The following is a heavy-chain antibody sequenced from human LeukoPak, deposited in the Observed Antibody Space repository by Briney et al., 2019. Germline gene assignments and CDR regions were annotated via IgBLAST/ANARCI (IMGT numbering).Heavy chain of an antibody. CDR3: ARTLLGRLFDY. V-gene: IGHV4-34*01. J-gene: IGHJ4*02. Sequence: PSETLSLTCAVYDGSFSGYYWSWIRQTPGKGLEWIGEINHSGSTNYNPSLKSRVTVSVDTSKNQFSLKLNSVTAADTAVYYCARTLLGRLFDYWGQGALVTVSS. D-gene: IGHD2-8*02. CDR2: INHSGST. CDR1: DGSFSGYY.